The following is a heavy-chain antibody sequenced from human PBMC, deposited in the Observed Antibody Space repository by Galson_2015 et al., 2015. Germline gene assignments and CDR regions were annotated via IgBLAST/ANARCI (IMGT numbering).Heavy chain of an antibody. V-gene: IGHV6-1*01. CDR3: ARGGTTANGWFDP. CDR1: GDSVSSISGA. D-gene: IGHD4-11*01. CDR2: TYYRAKWYN. J-gene: IGHJ5*02. Sequence: CAISGDSVSSISGAWNWIRQSPSGGLEWLGRTYYRAKWYNEYALSVKSRITINADTSKNQFSLHLNSVTPEDTAVYYCARGGTTANGWFDPWGQGTLVTVSS.